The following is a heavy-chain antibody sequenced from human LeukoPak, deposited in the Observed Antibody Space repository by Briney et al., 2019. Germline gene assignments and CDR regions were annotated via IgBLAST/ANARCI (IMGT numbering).Heavy chain of an antibody. CDR2: INTNNGNP. D-gene: IGHD6-6*01. V-gene: IGHV7-4-1*02. CDR3: ARKQVEPDRYFDY. J-gene: IGHJ4*02. Sequence: EASVKVSCKASGYTFTTYSLNWVRQAPGQGLEWMGWINTNNGNPTYAQGFTGRFVFSLDTSVSTAFLQISSLEAEDTAVYYCARKQVEPDRYFDYWGLGTLITVSS. CDR1: GYTFTTYS.